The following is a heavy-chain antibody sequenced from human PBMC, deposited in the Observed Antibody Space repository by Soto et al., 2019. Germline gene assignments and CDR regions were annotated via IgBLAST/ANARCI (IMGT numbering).Heavy chain of an antibody. CDR3: ARSQGSSTSLEIYYYYYYGMDV. V-gene: IGHV1-69*01. J-gene: IGHJ6*02. Sequence: QVPLVQSGAEVKKPGSSVKVSCKASGGTFSSYAISWVRQAPGQGLEWMGGIIPISGTANYAQKFQGRVTITADESTITAYMELSSLRSEDTAVYYCARSQGSSTSLEIYYYYYYGMDVWGQGTTVTVSS. D-gene: IGHD2-2*01. CDR2: IIPISGTA. CDR1: GGTFSSYA.